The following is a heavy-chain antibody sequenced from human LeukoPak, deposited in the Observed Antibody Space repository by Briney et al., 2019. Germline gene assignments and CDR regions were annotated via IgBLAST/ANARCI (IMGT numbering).Heavy chain of an antibody. CDR1: GFTFSSYA. Sequence: GGSLRLSCAASGFTFSSYAMSWVRQAPGKGLEWVSAISGSGGSTSYADSVKGRFTISRHNSKNTLYLQMNSLRADDTAVYYCARGRGAANDAFDIWGQGTMVTVSS. D-gene: IGHD3-10*01. V-gene: IGHV3-23*01. CDR3: ARGRGAANDAFDI. J-gene: IGHJ3*02. CDR2: ISGSGGST.